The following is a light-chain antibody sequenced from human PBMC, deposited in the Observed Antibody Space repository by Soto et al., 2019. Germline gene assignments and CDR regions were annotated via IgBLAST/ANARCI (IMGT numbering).Light chain of an antibody. CDR3: QQFNAYPLT. J-gene: IGKJ4*01. Sequence: AIQLTQSPSSLSASVGDRVTITCRASEGINTGVAWYQQKPGKSPKLLIYETSTLASGVSLRFSGTGYGTQFSLTIGGLQPEDFATYHCQQFNAYPLTFGGGTKVEIK. CDR1: EGINTG. V-gene: IGKV1-13*02. CDR2: ETS.